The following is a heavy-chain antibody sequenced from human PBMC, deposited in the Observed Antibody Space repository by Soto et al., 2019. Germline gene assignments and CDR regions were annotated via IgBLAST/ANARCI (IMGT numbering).Heavy chain of an antibody. J-gene: IGHJ3*02. Sequence: SETLSVTCAVYGGSFSGYYWSWIRQPPGKGLEWIGEINHSGSTNYNPSLKSRVTISVDTSKNQFSLKLSSVTAADTAVYYCARGGCSSTSCYNAFDIWGQGTMVTVSS. D-gene: IGHD2-2*01. CDR2: INHSGST. V-gene: IGHV4-34*01. CDR1: GGSFSGYY. CDR3: ARGGCSSTSCYNAFDI.